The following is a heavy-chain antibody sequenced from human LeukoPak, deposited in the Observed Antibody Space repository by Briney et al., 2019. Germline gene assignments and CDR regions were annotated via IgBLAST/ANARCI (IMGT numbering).Heavy chain of an antibody. Sequence: GGSLRLSCAVSGFTVSSNYMSWVRQAPGKGLEWVSTIRGNGDSTHYADSVKGRFTISRDNSKNTLYLQMNSLRGEDSAIYYCAKGQELDDGVIDSWGQGTLVTVSS. V-gene: IGHV3-23*01. D-gene: IGHD1-1*01. CDR1: GFTVSSNY. J-gene: IGHJ4*02. CDR3: AKGQELDDGVIDS. CDR2: IRGNGDST.